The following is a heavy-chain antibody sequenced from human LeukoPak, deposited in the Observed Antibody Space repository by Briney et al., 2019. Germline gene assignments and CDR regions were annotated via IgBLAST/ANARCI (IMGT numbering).Heavy chain of an antibody. CDR2: IRSKGNSYAT. CDR3: TAKSDTYGHFDY. Sequence: WGSLRLSCSASGVRFSEATVHLVRQASGAGLGWVGRIRSKGNSYATSYAASVRGRFTISRDDSENTAYLQMNSLKTEDTAIYFCTAKSDTYGHFDYWGQGMLVTVSS. J-gene: IGHJ4*02. V-gene: IGHV3-73*01. CDR1: GVRFSEAT. D-gene: IGHD5-18*01.